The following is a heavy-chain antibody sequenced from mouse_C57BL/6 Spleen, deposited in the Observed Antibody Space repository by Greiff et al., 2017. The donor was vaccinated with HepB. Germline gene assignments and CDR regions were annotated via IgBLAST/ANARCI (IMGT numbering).Heavy chain of an antibody. D-gene: IGHD1-2*01. CDR3: ARPANFPSWFAY. Sequence: DVQLVESGGGLVKPGGSLKLSCAASGFTFSDYGMHWVRQAPEKGLEWVAYISSGSSTIYYADTVKGRFTISRDNAKNTLFLQMTSLRSADTAMYYCARPANFPSWFAYWGQGTLVTVSA. CDR2: ISSGSSTI. V-gene: IGHV5-17*01. J-gene: IGHJ3*01. CDR1: GFTFSDYG.